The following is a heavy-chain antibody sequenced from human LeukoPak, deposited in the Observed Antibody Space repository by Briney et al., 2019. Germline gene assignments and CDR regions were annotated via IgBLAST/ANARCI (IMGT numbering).Heavy chain of an antibody. Sequence: ASVKVSCKASGYTFTSYGISWVRQAPGQGLEWMGWINPNSGGTNYAQKFQGRVTMTRDTSINTAYIELSRLRSDDTAVYYCARLCGAACYTPASDYWGQGTLVTVSS. CDR3: ARLCGAACYTPASDY. J-gene: IGHJ4*02. CDR2: INPNSGGT. D-gene: IGHD2-21*02. V-gene: IGHV1-2*02. CDR1: GYTFTSYG.